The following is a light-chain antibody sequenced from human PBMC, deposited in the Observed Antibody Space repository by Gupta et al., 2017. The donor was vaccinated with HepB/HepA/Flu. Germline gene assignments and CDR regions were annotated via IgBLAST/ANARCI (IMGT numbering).Light chain of an antibody. CDR1: SSDIGNYNF. Sequence: QSALTQHAYVSGTPGQPITISCTGTSSDIGNYNFVSWYQQNTGKTPKLITYEVDKRPSGVSNRFSGSKSGNTASLTISGLQADDGAYYYCCSYAGRSLVFGGGTKVTVL. J-gene: IGLJ3*02. V-gene: IGLV2-23*02. CDR2: EVD. CDR3: CSYAGRSLV.